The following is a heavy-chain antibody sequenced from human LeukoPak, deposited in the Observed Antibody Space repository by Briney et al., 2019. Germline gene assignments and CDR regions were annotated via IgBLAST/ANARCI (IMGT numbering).Heavy chain of an antibody. J-gene: IGHJ6*02. V-gene: IGHV3-21*04. D-gene: IGHD1-1*01. CDR1: GFTFSSYS. CDR3: ATYTNWVAGDV. CDR2: ISSGSSYI. Sequence: PGGSLRLSCAASGFTFSSYSMNWVRQAPGKGLEWVSFISSGSSYIYYADSVKGRFTISRDNAQNTLYLQMNSLRVEDTAVYYCATYTNWVAGDVWGQGTTVSVSS.